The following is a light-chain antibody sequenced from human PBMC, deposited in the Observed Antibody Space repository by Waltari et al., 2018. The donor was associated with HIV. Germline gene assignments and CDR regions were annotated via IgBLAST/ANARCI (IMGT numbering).Light chain of an antibody. CDR1: ALTKGS. CDR3: YSTDSSDSHRGV. J-gene: IGLJ1*01. Sequence: SFELTQPPSVSVSPGQTATIACSGNALTKGSPYWYRKRSGQAPELVLYEDTKRPSVIPERFHGSRSGTTATLIINGAQAEDEGDYYCYSTDSSDSHRGVFGTGTAVYVL. CDR2: EDT. V-gene: IGLV3-10*01.